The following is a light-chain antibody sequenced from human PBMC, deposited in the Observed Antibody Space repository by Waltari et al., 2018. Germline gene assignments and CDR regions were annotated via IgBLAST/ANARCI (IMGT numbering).Light chain of an antibody. Sequence: DIVMTQSPDSLAVSLGERATINCKSSQSVLYSSDNKNYLAWYQQKAGQPPKLLIYWASTRGPGVPYRFSRSASGTDFTLTISSLHAEDVAVYYCQQYYSTPLTFGGGTKVDIK. CDR3: QQYYSTPLT. CDR2: WAS. CDR1: QSVLYSSDNKNY. V-gene: IGKV4-1*01. J-gene: IGKJ4*01.